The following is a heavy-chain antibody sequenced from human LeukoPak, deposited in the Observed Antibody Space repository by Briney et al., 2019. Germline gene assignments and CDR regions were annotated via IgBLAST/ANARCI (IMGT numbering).Heavy chain of an antibody. CDR3: ALLYHCSSTSCSFDY. CDR2: INPNSGGT. CDR1: GYTFTGYY. D-gene: IGHD2-2*01. V-gene: IGHV1-2*02. Sequence: ASVKVSCKASGYTFTGYYMHWVRQAPGQGLEWMGWINPNSGGTNYAQKFQGRVTMTRDASISTAYMELSRLRSDDTAVYYCALLYHCSSTSCSFDYWGQGTLVTVSS. J-gene: IGHJ4*02.